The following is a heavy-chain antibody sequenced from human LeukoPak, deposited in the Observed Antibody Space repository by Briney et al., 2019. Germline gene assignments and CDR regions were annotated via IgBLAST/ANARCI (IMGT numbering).Heavy chain of an antibody. CDR3: AKGYGPGSRLDY. Sequence: GGSLRLSCAASGFAFNIYAMAWVRQAPGKGLEWVSGISATGGSNTYYADSVEGRFTISRDNSKNTLYLQMNSLRAEDTAVYYCAKGYGPGSRLDYWGQGTLVTVSS. V-gene: IGHV3-23*01. CDR2: ISATGGSNT. D-gene: IGHD3-10*01. CDR1: GFAFNIYA. J-gene: IGHJ4*02.